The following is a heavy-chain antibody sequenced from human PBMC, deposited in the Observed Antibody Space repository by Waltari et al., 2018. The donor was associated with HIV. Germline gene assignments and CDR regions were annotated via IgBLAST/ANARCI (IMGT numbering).Heavy chain of an antibody. CDR2: IKQDGSEK. Sequence: APGKGLEWVANIKQDGSEKYYVDSVKGRFTISRDNAKNSLYLQMNSLRAEDTAVYYCARDRRDALWFGDLFNYWGQGTLVTVSS. V-gene: IGHV3-7*01. J-gene: IGHJ4*02. CDR3: ARDRRDALWFGDLFNY. D-gene: IGHD3-10*01.